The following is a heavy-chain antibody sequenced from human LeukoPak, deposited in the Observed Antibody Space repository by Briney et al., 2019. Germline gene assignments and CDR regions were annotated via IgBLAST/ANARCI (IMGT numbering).Heavy chain of an antibody. CDR3: AKLWSVGGLGAFDI. V-gene: IGHV1-2*04. CDR1: GYTFTGYY. CDR2: INPNSGGT. Sequence: ASVKVSCKASGYTFTGYYMHWVRQAPGQGLEWMGWINPNSGGTNYAQKFQGWVTMTRDTSISTAYMELSRLRSDDTAVYYCAKLWSVGGLGAFDIWGQGTMVTVSS. J-gene: IGHJ3*02. D-gene: IGHD1-26*01.